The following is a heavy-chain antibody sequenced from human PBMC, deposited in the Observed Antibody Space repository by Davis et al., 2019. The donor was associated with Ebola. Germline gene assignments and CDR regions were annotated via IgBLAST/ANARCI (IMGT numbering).Heavy chain of an antibody. CDR3: ARGRGYCSSTSCYYYYYGMDV. CDR2: INPNSGGT. D-gene: IGHD2-2*01. J-gene: IGHJ6*02. V-gene: IGHV1-2*02. Sequence: ASVKVSCKASGYTFTGYYMHWVRQAPGQGLEWMGWINPNSGGTNYAQKFQGRVTMTRDTSISTAYMELSRLRSDDTAVYYCARGRGYCSSTSCYYYYYGMDVWGQGTTVTVSS. CDR1: GYTFTGYY.